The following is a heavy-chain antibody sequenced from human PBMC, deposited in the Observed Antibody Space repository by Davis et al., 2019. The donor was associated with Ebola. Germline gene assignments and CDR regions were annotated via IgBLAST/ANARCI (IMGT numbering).Heavy chain of an antibody. CDR1: GGSISSSSYY. J-gene: IGHJ4*02. CDR3: VRHITTSRFYFDY. Sequence: MPSETLSLTCTVSGGSISSSSYYWGWIRQPPGKGLEWLGSLFHSGSTYYNPSLRSRITESVDASTNQFSLRLTSVTAADTAVYYCVRHITTSRFYFDYWGQGALVTVSS. CDR2: LFHSGST. V-gene: IGHV4-39*01. D-gene: IGHD3-10*01.